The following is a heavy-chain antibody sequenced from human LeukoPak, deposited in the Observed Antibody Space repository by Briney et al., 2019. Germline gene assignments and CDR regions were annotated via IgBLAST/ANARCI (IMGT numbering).Heavy chain of an antibody. CDR2: ISTSNGDT. Sequence: ASVKVSCKASGYTFTTFGISWVRQAPGQGLEWMGWISTSNGDTKYAQKLQGRITMTTDTSTSTAYMELRSLRSDDTAVYYCARTFYYVSGSYYLGWFDPLGQGTLVTVSS. CDR3: ARTFYYVSGSYYLGWFDP. V-gene: IGHV1-18*01. D-gene: IGHD3-10*01. J-gene: IGHJ5*01. CDR1: GYTFTTFG.